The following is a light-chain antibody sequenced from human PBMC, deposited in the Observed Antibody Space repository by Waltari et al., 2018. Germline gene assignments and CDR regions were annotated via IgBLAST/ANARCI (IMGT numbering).Light chain of an antibody. CDR3: CSNVGSSVF. J-gene: IGLJ2*01. Sequence: QSALTQPASVSGSPGQSLTIPGPGFNSNVGSSNLISWYQKHPGKAPKLLIYEGNRRPSGVSNRFSGSKSDNTASLTLSGLQAEDEADYYCCSNVGSSVFFGGGTKLTVL. CDR1: NSNVGSSNL. V-gene: IGLV2-23*03. CDR2: EGN.